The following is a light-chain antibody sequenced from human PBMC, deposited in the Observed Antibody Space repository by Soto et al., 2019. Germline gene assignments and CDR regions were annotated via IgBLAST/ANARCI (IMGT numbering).Light chain of an antibody. V-gene: IGKV3-20*01. J-gene: IGKJ3*01. Sequence: EIVLTQSPGTLSLSPGERATLSCSASQSVSSRFLAWFQQKPGQAPRLLIYGVSSRVTGLPDRFSGSGSGTAVTLSLNRLEPEDFAVYYCQHDDGPPFTFGAGTKVDIQ. CDR2: GVS. CDR3: QHDDGPPFT. CDR1: QSVSSRF.